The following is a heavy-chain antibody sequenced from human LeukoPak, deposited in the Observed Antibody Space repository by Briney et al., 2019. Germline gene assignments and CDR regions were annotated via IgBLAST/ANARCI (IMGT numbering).Heavy chain of an antibody. D-gene: IGHD2-8*01. J-gene: IGHJ4*02. CDR2: IYYSGST. CDR3: ARGPHKMVYEVKYRSKPIDY. CDR1: GGSISSYY. Sequence: PSETLSLTCTVSGGSISSYYWSWIRQPPGKGLEWIGYIYYSGSTNYNPSLKSRVTISVDTSKNQFSLKLSSVTAADTAVYYCARGPHKMVYEVKYRSKPIDYWGQGTLVTVSS. V-gene: IGHV4-59*12.